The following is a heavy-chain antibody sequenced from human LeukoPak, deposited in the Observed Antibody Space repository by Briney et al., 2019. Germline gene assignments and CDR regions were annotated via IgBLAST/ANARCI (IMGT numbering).Heavy chain of an antibody. J-gene: IGHJ4*02. V-gene: IGHV3-23*01. CDR1: GFTFSSYA. CDR3: ARVSRYYGSRTYYSSSEY. Sequence: PGGSLRLSCAASGFTFSSYAMSWVRQAPGKGLEWVSVISASGGRTSYADSVKGRFTVSRDNSKNTLYLQMNSLRAEDTAVYYCARVSRYYGSRTYYSSSEYWGQGTLVTVSS. CDR2: ISASGGRT. D-gene: IGHD3-10*01.